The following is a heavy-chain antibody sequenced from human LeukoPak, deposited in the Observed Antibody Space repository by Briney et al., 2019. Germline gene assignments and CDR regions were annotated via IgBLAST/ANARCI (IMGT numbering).Heavy chain of an antibody. CDR3: ANLYNSGSYFGY. D-gene: IGHD3-10*01. CDR2: FYYSRST. V-gene: IGHV4-59*05. CDR1: GFTFSSYSMN. Sequence: GSLRLSCAASGFTFSSYSMNWVRQAPGKGLEWIGSFYYSRSTYYNPALKSRVTISVDTSKNQFSLKLSSVTAADTAVYYCANLYNSGSYFGYWGQGTLVTVSS. J-gene: IGHJ4*02.